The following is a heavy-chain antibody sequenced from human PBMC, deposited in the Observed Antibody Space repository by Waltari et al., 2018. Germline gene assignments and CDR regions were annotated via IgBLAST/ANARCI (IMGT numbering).Heavy chain of an antibody. D-gene: IGHD2-15*01. CDR2: IIPIFGTA. Sequence: QVQLVQSGAEVKKPGSSVKVSCKASEGTFSSYAISWVRQAPGQGIAWMGGIIPIFGTANYAQKFQGRVTITADKSTSTAYMELSSLRSEDTAVYYCARDICSGGSCYSSYWYFDLWGRGTLVTVSS. J-gene: IGHJ2*01. V-gene: IGHV1-69*14. CDR1: EGTFSSYA. CDR3: ARDICSGGSCYSSYWYFDL.